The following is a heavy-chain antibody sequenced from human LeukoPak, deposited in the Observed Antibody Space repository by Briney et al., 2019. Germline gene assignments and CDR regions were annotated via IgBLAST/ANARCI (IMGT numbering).Heavy chain of an antibody. D-gene: IGHD3-22*01. J-gene: IGHJ4*02. CDR1: GFTFSSYA. Sequence: PGRSLRLSCAASGFTFSSYAMHWVRQAPGKGLEWVAVISYDGSNKYYADSVKGRFTISRDNSKNTLYLQMNNLRAENTAVYYCARDKGDSSGYSLDYWGQGTLVTVSS. V-gene: IGHV3-30*01. CDR2: ISYDGSNK. CDR3: ARDKGDSSGYSLDY.